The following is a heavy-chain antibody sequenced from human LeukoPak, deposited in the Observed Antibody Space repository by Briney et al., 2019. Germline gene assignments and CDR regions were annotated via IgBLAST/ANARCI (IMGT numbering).Heavy chain of an antibody. Sequence: PGGSLRLSCVASGFTFSSSGMHWVRQLPGMGLEWLAFMRIDESNKFCADSVKGRFTISRDSSKNTLYLQMNSLRPEDTALYYCAKDLHGSGSFDYWGQGTLVTVSS. D-gene: IGHD3-10*01. CDR3: AKDLHGSGSFDY. J-gene: IGHJ4*02. CDR1: GFTFSSSG. CDR2: MRIDESNK. V-gene: IGHV3-30*02.